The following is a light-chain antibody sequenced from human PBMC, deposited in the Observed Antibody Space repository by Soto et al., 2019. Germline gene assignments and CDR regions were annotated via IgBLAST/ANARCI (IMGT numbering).Light chain of an antibody. CDR2: GAS. Sequence: EIVLTQSPGTLSLSPGERATLSCRASQSVSSSYLAWYQQKPGQAPRLLIYGASSSATGIPDRFSGSGSGTDFTLTISRLEPEDFAVYYCQQYGSSPGTFGQGTNVYIK. CDR1: QSVSSSY. J-gene: IGKJ1*01. V-gene: IGKV3-20*01. CDR3: QQYGSSPGT.